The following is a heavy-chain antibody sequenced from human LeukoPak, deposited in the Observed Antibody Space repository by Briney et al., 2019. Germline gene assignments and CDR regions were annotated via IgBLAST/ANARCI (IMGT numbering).Heavy chain of an antibody. J-gene: IGHJ3*02. V-gene: IGHV1-69*13. CDR2: IIPIFGTA. CDR1: GGTFSSYA. Sequence: ASVKVSCKASGGTFSSYAISWVRQAPEQGLEWMGGIIPIFGTANYAQKFQGRVTITADESTSTAYMELSSLRSEDTAVYYCARERAGYSSSWHDAFDIWGQGTMVTVSS. CDR3: ARERAGYSSSWHDAFDI. D-gene: IGHD6-13*01.